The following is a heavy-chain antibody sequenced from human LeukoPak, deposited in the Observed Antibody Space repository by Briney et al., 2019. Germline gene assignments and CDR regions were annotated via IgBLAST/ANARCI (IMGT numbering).Heavy chain of an antibody. CDR1: GFTFSSYW. J-gene: IGHJ4*02. Sequence: PGGSLKVSCAASGFTFSSYWMSWVRQPPGKGLEWVANINQDGSEKYYVDSVKGRFTISRDNAKNSLYLQMNSLRAEDTAVYYCARGMSTGEYWGQGTLVTVSS. CDR2: INQDGSEK. CDR3: ARGMSTGEY. V-gene: IGHV3-7*04. D-gene: IGHD3-16*01.